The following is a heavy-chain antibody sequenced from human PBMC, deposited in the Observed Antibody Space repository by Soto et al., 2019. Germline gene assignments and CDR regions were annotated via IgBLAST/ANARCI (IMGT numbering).Heavy chain of an antibody. V-gene: IGHV3-30-3*01. CDR2: ISYDGSNK. D-gene: IGHD3-3*01. CDR1: GFTFSSYA. J-gene: IGHJ4*02. CDR3: ARDSRGFLEWLPPLPNYFDY. Sequence: PGGSLRLSCAASGFTFSSYAMHWVRQAPGKGLEWVAVISYDGSNKYYADSVKGRFTISRDNSKNTLYLQMNSLRAEDTAVYYCARDSRGFLEWLPPLPNYFDYWGQGTLVTVSS.